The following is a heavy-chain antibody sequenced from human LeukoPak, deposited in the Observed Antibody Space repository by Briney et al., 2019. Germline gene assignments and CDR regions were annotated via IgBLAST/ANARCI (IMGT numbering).Heavy chain of an antibody. J-gene: IGHJ4*02. Sequence: SETLSLTCTASGGSISTFYWSWIRQPPGKQLEWIGYISYGGATSYNPSLKRRVTISVNSPKNYFSLRLTSLTAADTALYYCARHGGTIDYFDYWGPGSLVTVSS. CDR2: ISYGGAT. D-gene: IGHD1-26*01. CDR1: GGSISTFY. CDR3: ARHGGTIDYFDY. V-gene: IGHV4-59*08.